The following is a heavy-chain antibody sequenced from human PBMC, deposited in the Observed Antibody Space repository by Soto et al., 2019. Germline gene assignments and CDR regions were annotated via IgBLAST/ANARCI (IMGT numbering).Heavy chain of an antibody. Sequence: SETLSHTCTVSGGSVSSGSYYWSWIRQPPGKALEFIGHIFHSGTTNYNPSLKSLVIISVDTPANHFSLRLRSVTAADTAVYYCARAHLTGPLVSWGPGYLVTVSS. V-gene: IGHV4-61*03. CDR2: IFHSGTT. CDR1: GGSVSSGSYY. J-gene: IGHJ4*02. CDR3: ARAHLTGPLVS. D-gene: IGHD7-27*01.